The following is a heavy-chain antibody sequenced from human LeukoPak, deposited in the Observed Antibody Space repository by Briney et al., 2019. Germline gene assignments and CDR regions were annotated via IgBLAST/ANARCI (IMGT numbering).Heavy chain of an antibody. J-gene: IGHJ4*02. Sequence: SQTLSLTCVISGDSVSSRSAAWNWIRQSPSRGLEWLGRTYYRSNWFYDFADSVGSRIAIDPDTSKNQFSLRLSSVTPEDTAVYYCARDDRRHQPRKGFDYWGQGILVAVSS. CDR1: GDSVSSRSAA. CDR3: ARDDRRHQPRKGFDY. D-gene: IGHD1-14*01. V-gene: IGHV6-1*01. CDR2: TYYRSNWFY.